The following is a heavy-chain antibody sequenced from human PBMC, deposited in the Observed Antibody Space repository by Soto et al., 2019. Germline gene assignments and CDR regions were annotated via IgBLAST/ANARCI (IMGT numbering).Heavy chain of an antibody. J-gene: IGHJ4*02. CDR3: ARHGSF. CDR2: IFYTGTT. CDR1: NGSISTTSDN. V-gene: IGHV4-39*01. D-gene: IGHD3-16*02. Sequence: QMQLQESGPGLVKPSETLSLTCTVSNGSISTTSDNWGWIRQSPGKGLEWIGTIFYTGTTSYNPSLKSRVTITVDTSNNQFSLKLASVTAADTAVYYCARHGSFWGQGILVVVSS.